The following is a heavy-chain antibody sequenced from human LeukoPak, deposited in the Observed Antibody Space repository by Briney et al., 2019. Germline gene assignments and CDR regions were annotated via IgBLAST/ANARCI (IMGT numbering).Heavy chain of an antibody. D-gene: IGHD2-21*01. CDR1: GYTFTSYY. J-gene: IGHJ6*03. CDR3: AFGVAYCGGDCYRAYYYYYYMDV. V-gene: IGHV1-46*01. Sequence: GASVKVSCKASGYTFTSYYMHWVRQAPGQGLEWMGIINPSGGSTSYAQKFQGRVTMTRDTSISTAYMELSRLRSDDTAVYYCAFGVAYCGGDCYRAYYYYYYMDVWGKGTTVTVSS. CDR2: INPSGGST.